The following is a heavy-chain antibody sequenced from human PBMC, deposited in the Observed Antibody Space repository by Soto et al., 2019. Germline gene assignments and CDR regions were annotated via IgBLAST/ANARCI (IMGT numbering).Heavy chain of an antibody. CDR3: ARAYGDSYFDY. CDR2: IYSSGST. D-gene: IGHD4-17*01. CDR1: GGSISSYC. Sequence: QVQLQESGPGLVKPSETLSLICSVSGGSISSYCWSWIRQPPGKGLEWIGCIYSSGSTNYNTSLKSRVTMSEDTSKNQFSLKVSSVTAADTAVYFCARAYGDSYFDYWGQGTLVTVSS. J-gene: IGHJ4*02. V-gene: IGHV4-59*01.